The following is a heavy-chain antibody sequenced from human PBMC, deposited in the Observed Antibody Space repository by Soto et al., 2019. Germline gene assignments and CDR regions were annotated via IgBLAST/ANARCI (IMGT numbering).Heavy chain of an antibody. CDR2: ISGSGSNT. V-gene: IGHV3-23*01. D-gene: IGHD3-22*01. CDR3: AKDYRRDYYDSSGYSDY. J-gene: IGHJ4*02. Sequence: GGSLRLSCAASGFTFSSYAMSWVRQAPGKGLEWVSAISGSGSNTFYADSVKGRFTISRDNSKNTLYLQMNSLRAEDTAVYYCAKDYRRDYYDSSGYSDYWGQGTLVTVSS. CDR1: GFTFSSYA.